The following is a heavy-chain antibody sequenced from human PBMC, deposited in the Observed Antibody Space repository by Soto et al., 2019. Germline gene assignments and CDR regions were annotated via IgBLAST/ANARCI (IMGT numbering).Heavy chain of an antibody. CDR1: GDSINSDKYY. Sequence: QLQLQESGPGLVKPSETLSLTCSVSGDSINSDKYYWGWIRQPPGKGLEWIGSIHYRGNTYYNPSLQTRVTISLDQSKIQFSLKLNSVTAADSAVYFCARLEGLATISYYFDFWGQGALVTVSS. CDR3: ARLEGLATISYYFDF. V-gene: IGHV4-39*01. CDR2: IHYRGNT. D-gene: IGHD3-9*01. J-gene: IGHJ4*02.